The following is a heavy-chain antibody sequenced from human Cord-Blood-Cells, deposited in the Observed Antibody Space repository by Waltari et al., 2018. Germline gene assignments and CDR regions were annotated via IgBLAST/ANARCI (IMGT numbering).Heavy chain of an antibody. CDR1: GFTFSSYS. J-gene: IGHJ3*02. V-gene: IGHV3-21*01. CDR2: ISSSSSYI. CDR3: ARVFTIDYHDAFDI. D-gene: IGHD3-3*01. Sequence: EVQLVESGGGLVKPGGSLRLSCAASGFTFSSYSMTWVRQAPGKGLEWVSSISSSSSYIYYADSVKGRFTISRDNAKNSLYLQMNSLRAEDTAVYYCARVFTIDYHDAFDIWGQGTMVTVSS.